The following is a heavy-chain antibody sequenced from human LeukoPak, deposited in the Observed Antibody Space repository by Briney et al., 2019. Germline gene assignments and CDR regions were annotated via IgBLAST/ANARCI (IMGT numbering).Heavy chain of an antibody. CDR3: AREGPRYSSSGTFDY. V-gene: IGHV4-59*01. D-gene: IGHD6-13*01. J-gene: IGHJ4*02. Sequence: KPSETLSLTCAVYGGSCSGYYWSWIRQPPGKGLEWIGYIYYSGSTNYNPSLKSRVTISVDTSKNQFSLKLSSVTAADTAVYYCAREGPRYSSSGTFDYWGQGTLVTVSS. CDR1: GGSCSGYY. CDR2: IYYSGST.